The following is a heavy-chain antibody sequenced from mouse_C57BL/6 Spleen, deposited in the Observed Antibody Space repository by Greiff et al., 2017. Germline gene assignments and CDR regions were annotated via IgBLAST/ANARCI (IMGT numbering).Heavy chain of an antibody. V-gene: IGHV1-61*01. CDR2: IYPSDSET. D-gene: IGHD4-1*01. J-gene: IGHJ4*01. CDR1: GYTFTSYW. CDR3: ARRVSSLGPYAMDY. Sequence: QVQLQQPGAELVRPGSSVKLSCKASGYTFTSYWMDWVKQRPGQGLEWIGNIYPSDSETHYNQQFKDKATLTVDKSSSTAYMPLSSLTSDDSAVYYCARRVSSLGPYAMDYWGQGTSVTVSS.